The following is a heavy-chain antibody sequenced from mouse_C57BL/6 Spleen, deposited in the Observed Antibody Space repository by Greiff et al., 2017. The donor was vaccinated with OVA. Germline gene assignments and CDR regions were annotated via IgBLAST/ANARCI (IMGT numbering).Heavy chain of an antibody. V-gene: IGHV5-6*01. CDR2: ISSGGSYT. J-gene: IGHJ4*01. CDR1: GFTFSSYG. D-gene: IGHD1-1*01. Sequence: EVQGVESGGDLVKPGGSLKLSCAASGFTFSSYGMSWVRQTPDKRLEWVATISSGGSYTYYPDSVKGRFTISRDNAKNTLYLQMSSLKSEDTAMYYCARHGITTVVARAMDYWGQGTSVTVSS. CDR3: ARHGITTVVARAMDY.